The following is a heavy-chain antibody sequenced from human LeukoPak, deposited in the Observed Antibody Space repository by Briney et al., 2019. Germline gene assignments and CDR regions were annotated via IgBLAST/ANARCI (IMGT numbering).Heavy chain of an antibody. D-gene: IGHD5-12*01. CDR3: ATDLMGGGYSGYDLIDY. J-gene: IGHJ4*02. V-gene: IGHV1-24*01. Sequence: ASVKVSCKFSGYTLTELSMRWVRQAPGKGLEWMGGFDPEDGETIYAQKFQGRVTMTEDTSTDTAYMELSSLRSEDTAVYYCATDLMGGGYSGYDLIDYWGQGTLVTVSS. CDR2: FDPEDGET. CDR1: GYTLTELS.